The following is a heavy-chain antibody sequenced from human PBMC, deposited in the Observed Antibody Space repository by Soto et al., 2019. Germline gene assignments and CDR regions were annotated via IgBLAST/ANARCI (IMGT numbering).Heavy chain of an antibody. V-gene: IGHV4-31*03. CDR2: IYYSGST. Sequence: QVQLQESGPGLVKPSQTLSLTCTVSGGSISSGGYYWSWIRQHPGKGLEWIGYIYYSGSTYYNPSLKSRVTISVDTTKNQFSRKLCSVTAANTAGYYCARDVTGEMEKTPCAFDIWGQGTMVTVSS. CDR1: GGSISSGGYY. D-gene: IGHD1-1*01. J-gene: IGHJ3*02. CDR3: ARDVTGEMEKTPCAFDI.